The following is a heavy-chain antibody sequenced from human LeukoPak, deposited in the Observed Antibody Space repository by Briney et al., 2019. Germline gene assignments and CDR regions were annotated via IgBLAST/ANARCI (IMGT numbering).Heavy chain of an antibody. D-gene: IGHD3-10*01. V-gene: IGHV1-2*06. J-gene: IGHJ6*03. CDR1: GYTFTGYY. CDR3: ARDHWGIWFGELYPRVYYYYYMDV. Sequence: ASVKVSCKASGYTFTGYYMHWVRQAPGQGLEWMGRINFNSGGTNYAQKFQGRVTMTTDTSTSTAYMELRSLRSDDTAVYYCARDHWGIWFGELYPRVYYYYYMDVWGKGTTVTVSS. CDR2: INFNSGGT.